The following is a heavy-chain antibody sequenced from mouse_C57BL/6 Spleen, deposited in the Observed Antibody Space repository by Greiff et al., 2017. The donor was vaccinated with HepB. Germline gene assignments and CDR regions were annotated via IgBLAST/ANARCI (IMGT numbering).Heavy chain of an antibody. CDR2: IDPSDSYT. CDR1: GYTFTSYW. V-gene: IGHV1-59*01. J-gene: IGHJ4*01. CDR3: ASSVGARGYAMDY. D-gene: IGHD1-1*01. Sequence: QVQLQQPGAELVRPGTSVKLSCKASGYTFTSYWMHWVKQRPGQGLEWIGVIDPSDSYTNYNQKFKGKATLTVDTSSSTAYMQLSSLTSEDSAVYYCASSVGARGYAMDYWGQGTSVTVSS.